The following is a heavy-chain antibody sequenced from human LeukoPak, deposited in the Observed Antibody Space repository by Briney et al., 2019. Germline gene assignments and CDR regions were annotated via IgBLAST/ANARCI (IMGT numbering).Heavy chain of an antibody. D-gene: IGHD5-24*01. Sequence: PGGSLRLSCAATGFTFSSYWMHWVRQAPGKGLVWVSRINSDGSSTSYADSVKGRFTISRDNAKNTLYLQMNSLRAEDTAVYYCARGRDGYNFDYWGQGTLVTVSS. CDR2: INSDGSST. CDR1: GFTFSSYW. J-gene: IGHJ4*02. CDR3: ARGRDGYNFDY. V-gene: IGHV3-74*01.